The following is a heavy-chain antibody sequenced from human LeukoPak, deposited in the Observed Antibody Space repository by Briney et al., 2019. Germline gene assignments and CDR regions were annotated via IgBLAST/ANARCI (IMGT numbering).Heavy chain of an antibody. V-gene: IGHV3-30*02. CDR3: ARDRGKDYFGD. Sequence: GGALRLSCVTSGLTFTNHGFHWLRQAADKGLEWVAFVRNDGFDTYHSNSVKGRFSISRDDSKNTVYLQMNSLRAEDTALYYCARDRGKDYFGDWGQGTPVTVSS. J-gene: IGHJ4*02. D-gene: IGHD4-23*01. CDR1: GLTFTNHG. CDR2: VRNDGFDT.